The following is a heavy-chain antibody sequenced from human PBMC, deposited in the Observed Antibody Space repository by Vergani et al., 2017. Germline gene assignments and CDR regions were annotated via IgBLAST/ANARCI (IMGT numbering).Heavy chain of an antibody. CDR2: INTNTGNP. V-gene: IGHV7-4-1*01. CDR1: GYTFTSYA. CDR3: ARAKRGRLAVGATDS. J-gene: IGHJ4*02. D-gene: IGHD6-19*01. Sequence: QVQLVQSGSELQKPGASVKVSCKASGYTFTSYAMNWVRQAPGQGLEWMGWINTNTGNPTYAQGFTGRFVFSLDTSISTAYLQIGSLKAEDTAVYFCARAKRGRLAVGATDSWGQGTLLTVSS.